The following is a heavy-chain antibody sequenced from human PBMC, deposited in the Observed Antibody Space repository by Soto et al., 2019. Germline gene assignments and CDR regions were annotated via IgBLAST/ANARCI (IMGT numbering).Heavy chain of an antibody. CDR3: ARYGYCYSARFFDY. J-gene: IGHJ4*02. D-gene: IGHD2-2*03. CDR1: GHSISSGFYY. Sequence: SETLSLTCAVSGHSISSGFYYWGWVRQPPGKGLEWIGSIYHTESTYYNPSLKSRVTMSVDTSKNQLSLKLSSMTAADTAVYFCARYGYCYSARFFDYWGQGTRVT. V-gene: IGHV4-38-2*01. CDR2: IYHTEST.